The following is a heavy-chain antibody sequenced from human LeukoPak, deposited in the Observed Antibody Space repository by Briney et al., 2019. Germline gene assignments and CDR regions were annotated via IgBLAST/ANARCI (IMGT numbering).Heavy chain of an antibody. J-gene: IGHJ4*02. CDR2: FSASGGTT. V-gene: IGHV3-23*01. CDR1: GFTFSDYA. Sequence: PGGSLRLSCAASGFTFSDYAMSWVRQAPGKGLEWVSTFSASGGTTYYADSVKGRFTISRNNFKNTLYPQMNSLRAEDTAVYYCAKGFRTYFDYWGQGTLVTVSS. CDR3: AKGFRTYFDY. D-gene: IGHD3-3*01.